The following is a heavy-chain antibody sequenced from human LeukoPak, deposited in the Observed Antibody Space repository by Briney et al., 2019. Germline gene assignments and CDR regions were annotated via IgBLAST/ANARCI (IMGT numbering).Heavy chain of an antibody. CDR2: ISYDGSNK. Sequence: GRSLRLSCAASGFTFSSYAMHWVRQAPGKGLEWVAVISYDGSNKYYADSVKGRFTISRDNSKNTLYLQMNSLRAEDTAVYYCAREADSSGWPFDSWGQGTLVIVS. J-gene: IGHJ4*02. CDR1: GFTFSSYA. D-gene: IGHD6-19*01. V-gene: IGHV3-30-3*01. CDR3: AREADSSGWPFDS.